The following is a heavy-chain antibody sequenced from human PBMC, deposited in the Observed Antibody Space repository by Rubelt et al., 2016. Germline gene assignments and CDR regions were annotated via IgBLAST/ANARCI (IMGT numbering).Heavy chain of an antibody. CDR2: ISDSGGIT. V-gene: IGHV3-23*01. D-gene: IGHD6-6*01. J-gene: IGHJ4*02. Sequence: GKGLEWVSTISDSGGITYYGDSVKGRFTISRDNSKNTLYLQMNSLRAEDTAVYYCTRDLPTYSSSSMFDYWGQGTLDTVSS. CDR3: TRDLPTYSSSSMFDY.